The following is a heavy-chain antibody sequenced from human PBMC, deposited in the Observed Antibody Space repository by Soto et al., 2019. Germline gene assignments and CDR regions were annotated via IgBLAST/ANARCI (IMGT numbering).Heavy chain of an antibody. V-gene: IGHV4-30-2*01. J-gene: IGHJ4*02. D-gene: IGHD3-9*01. CDR2: IYHSGRT. CDR1: GGSISSGGYS. CDR3: ASFVLTGYYGVNY. Sequence: QLQLQESGSGLVKPSQTLSLTCAVSGGSISSGGYSWSWIRQPPGKGLEWIGYIYHSGRTYYNPSLKSLVTVSVDRSKNQCSLKLSSVTAADTAVDYCASFVLTGYYGVNYWGQGTLVTVSS.